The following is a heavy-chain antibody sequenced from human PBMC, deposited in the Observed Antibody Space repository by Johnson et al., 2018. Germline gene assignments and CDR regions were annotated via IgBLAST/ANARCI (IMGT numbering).Heavy chain of an antibody. D-gene: IGHD1-26*01. Sequence: QVQLQESGPGLVKPSETLSLTCTVSGGSIRSYSWTWIRQPPGQGLEWIGYVSDSGCTNNNPYLQSRVTISVDTSKHQFSLQLNPGTPEDTDVYYCAKAPRGGSYWPAFDIWGQGTMVTVSS. V-gene: IGHV4-59*12. CDR3: AKAPRGGSYWPAFDI. J-gene: IGHJ3*02. CDR2: VSDSGCT. CDR1: GGSIRSYS.